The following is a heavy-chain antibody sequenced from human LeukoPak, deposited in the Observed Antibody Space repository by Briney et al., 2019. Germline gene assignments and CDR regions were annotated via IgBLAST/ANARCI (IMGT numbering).Heavy chain of an antibody. Sequence: PSETLSLTCAVSGGSISNYYWSWIRQPAGKGREWIGRIYTTGNTNYNPSLKSRVAMSVDTSENQFSLKLTSVTAADTALYYCARDYSLGTTNAFDIWGQGTMVTVSS. CDR1: GGSISNYY. CDR3: ARDYSLGTTNAFDI. J-gene: IGHJ3*02. V-gene: IGHV4-4*07. D-gene: IGHD1-7*01. CDR2: IYTTGNT.